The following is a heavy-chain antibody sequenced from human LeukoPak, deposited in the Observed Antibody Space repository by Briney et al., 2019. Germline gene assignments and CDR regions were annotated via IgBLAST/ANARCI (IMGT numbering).Heavy chain of an antibody. Sequence: ASVKVSCKASGYPFTSYYINWVRQAPGQGREWMGWISAYNGDTNYAQNLQGRVTMTTDTSTDTAYMELRSLRSDDTAVYYCARDGLSYTNPNNWFDPWGQGTPVTVSS. D-gene: IGHD2-2*02. J-gene: IGHJ5*02. CDR2: ISAYNGDT. CDR3: ARDGLSYTNPNNWFDP. V-gene: IGHV1-18*01. CDR1: GYPFTSYY.